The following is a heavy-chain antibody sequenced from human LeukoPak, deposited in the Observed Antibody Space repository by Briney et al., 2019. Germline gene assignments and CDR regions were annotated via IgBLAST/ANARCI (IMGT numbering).Heavy chain of an antibody. Sequence: ASVKVSCKASGYTFTGCYMHWVRQAPGQGVEWMGWINPNSGGTNYAQKFQGRVTMTRDTSISTAYMELSRLRSDDTAVYYCARGPSLLWFGELCDYWGQGTLVTVSS. D-gene: IGHD3-10*01. CDR3: ARGPSLLWFGELCDY. J-gene: IGHJ4*02. CDR1: GYTFTGCY. V-gene: IGHV1-2*02. CDR2: INPNSGGT.